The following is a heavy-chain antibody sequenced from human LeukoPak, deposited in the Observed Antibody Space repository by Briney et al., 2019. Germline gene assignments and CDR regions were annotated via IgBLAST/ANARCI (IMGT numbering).Heavy chain of an antibody. CDR3: ARDYPGGYSGYDSRSVDY. Sequence: ASVKVSCKASGYTFTGYYMHWVRQAPGQGLEWMGWINPNSGGTNYAQKFQGRVTMTRDTSISTAYMELSRLRSDDTAVYYCARDYPGGYSGYDSRSVDYWGQGTLVTVSS. CDR1: GYTFTGYY. V-gene: IGHV1-2*02. J-gene: IGHJ4*02. D-gene: IGHD5-12*01. CDR2: INPNSGGT.